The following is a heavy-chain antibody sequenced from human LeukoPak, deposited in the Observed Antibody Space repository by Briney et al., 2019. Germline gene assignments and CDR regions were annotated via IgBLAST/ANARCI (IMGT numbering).Heavy chain of an antibody. Sequence: SETLSLTCAVSDYSISSGNYWGWIRQPPGKGLEWIGSVYHSGSTHYSPSLKSRVTISADTSKNQFSLKLRSVTAADTAVYYCARNDSSGYFDYWGQGTLVTVSS. CDR1: DYSISSGNY. D-gene: IGHD3-22*01. CDR2: VYHSGST. CDR3: ARNDSSGYFDY. V-gene: IGHV4-38-2*01. J-gene: IGHJ4*02.